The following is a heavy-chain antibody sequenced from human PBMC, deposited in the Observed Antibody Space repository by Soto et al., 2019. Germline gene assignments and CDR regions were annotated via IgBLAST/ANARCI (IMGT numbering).Heavy chain of an antibody. V-gene: IGHV3-9*01. CDR2: ISWNSGSI. J-gene: IGHJ6*03. CDR1: GFTFDDYA. CDR3: AKDGAGGYYYYMDV. Sequence: GGSLRLSCAASGFTFDDYAMHWVRQAPGKGLEWVSGISWNSGSIGYADSVKGRFTISRDNAKNSLYLQMNSLRAEDTALYYCAKDGAGGYYYYMDVWGKGTTVTVSS. D-gene: IGHD3-10*01.